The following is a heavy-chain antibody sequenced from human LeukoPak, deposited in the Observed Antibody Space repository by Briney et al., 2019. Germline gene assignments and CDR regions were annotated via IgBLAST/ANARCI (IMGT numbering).Heavy chain of an antibody. V-gene: IGHV3-23*01. CDR3: AKDNRHSNYHYYGMDV. D-gene: IGHD3-10*01. CDR2: ITAGGGTT. J-gene: IGHJ6*02. Sequence: GGSLRLSCAASGFTFSSYAMTWVRQAPGKGLEWVSTITAGGGTTYYADSVRGRFTISRDNSKNTLYLQVNRVRAEDTAVYYCAKDNRHSNYHYYGMDVWGQGTAVTVSS. CDR1: GFTFSSYA.